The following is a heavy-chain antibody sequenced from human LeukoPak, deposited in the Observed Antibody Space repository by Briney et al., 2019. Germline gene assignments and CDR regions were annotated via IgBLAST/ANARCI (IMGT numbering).Heavy chain of an antibody. D-gene: IGHD5-18*01. V-gene: IGHV4-38-2*02. CDR3: ARRSGYSSIDY. Sequence: SETLSLTCTVSGYSISSGYYWGWIRQPPGKGLEWIGSIYYSGSIYYNPSLKSRVTISVDTSKNQYSLKLSSVTAADTAVYYCARRSGYSSIDYWGQGTLVTVSS. CDR1: GYSISSGYY. CDR2: IYYSGSI. J-gene: IGHJ4*02.